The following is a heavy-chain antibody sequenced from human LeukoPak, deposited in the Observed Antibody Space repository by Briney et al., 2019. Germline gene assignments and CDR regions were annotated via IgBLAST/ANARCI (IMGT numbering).Heavy chain of an antibody. J-gene: IGHJ4*02. CDR3: ARGGGTMVRGVITFDY. V-gene: IGHV3-30-3*01. CDR2: ISYDGSNK. CDR1: GFTFSSYA. Sequence: GGSLRLSCAASGFTFSSYAMHWVRQAPGKGLEWVAVISYDGSNKYYADSVKGRFTISRDNSKNTLYLQMNSLRAEDTAVYYCARGGGTMVRGVITFDYWGQGTLVTVSS. D-gene: IGHD3-10*01.